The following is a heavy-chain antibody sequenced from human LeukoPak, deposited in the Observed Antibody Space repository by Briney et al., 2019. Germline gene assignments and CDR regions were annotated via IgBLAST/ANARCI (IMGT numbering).Heavy chain of an antibody. CDR3: ARDLIAAAGTS. V-gene: IGHV3-33*01. CDR2: IWYDGSNK. D-gene: IGHD6-13*01. J-gene: IGHJ5*02. Sequence: GRSLRLSCAASGFTFSSYGMHWVRQAPGKRLEWVAVIWYDGSNKYYADSVKGRFTISRDNSKNTLYLQMNSLRAEDTAVYYCARDLIAAAGTSWGQGTLVTVSS. CDR1: GFTFSSYG.